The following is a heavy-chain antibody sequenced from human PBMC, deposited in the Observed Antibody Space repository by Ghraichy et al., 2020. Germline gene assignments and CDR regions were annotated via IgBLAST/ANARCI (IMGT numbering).Heavy chain of an antibody. V-gene: IGHV1-18*04. CDR2: VGAGNT. Sequence: ASVKVSCKTSGYTFADYNICWVRQAPGQGLEWMGWVGAGNTNYAQKFQGRVTMTTDTSTGTAYMEGRSLRSDDTAVYYCARDLGYCNGGGCIRNWFDPWGQGTLVTVSS. CDR3: ARDLGYCNGGGCIRNWFDP. D-gene: IGHD2-15*01. CDR1: GYTFADYN. J-gene: IGHJ5*02.